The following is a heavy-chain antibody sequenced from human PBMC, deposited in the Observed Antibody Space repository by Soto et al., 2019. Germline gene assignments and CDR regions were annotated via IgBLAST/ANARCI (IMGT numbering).Heavy chain of an antibody. J-gene: IGHJ6*02. D-gene: IGHD2-2*01. CDR1: GGSFSGYY. V-gene: IGHV4-34*01. CDR3: ARERYCSSTSCFYYYYYGMDV. CDR2: INHSGST. Sequence: SETVSLTCAVYGGSFSGYYWSWIRQPPGKGLEWIGEINHSGSTNYNPSLKSRVTISVDTSKNQFSLKLGSVTAADTAVYYCARERYCSSTSCFYYYYYGMDVWGQGTTVTVSS.